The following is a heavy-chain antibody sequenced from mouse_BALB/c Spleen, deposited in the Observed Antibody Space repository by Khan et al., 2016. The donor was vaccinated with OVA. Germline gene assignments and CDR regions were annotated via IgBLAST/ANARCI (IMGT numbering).Heavy chain of an antibody. CDR3: VRRTSVYTMDY. CDR2: INPNSGYT. D-gene: IGHD1-1*01. V-gene: IGHV1-4*01. J-gene: IGHJ4*01. CDR1: GYTFTSNT. Sequence: QVQLQQPGAELARPGASVKMSCKASGYTFTSNTMHWVKQRPGQGLEWIGYINPNSGYTNYNQNFKDKATLTADKSSSTAYMQLSSLTSEDSAVYYCVRRTSVYTMDYWGQGTSVTVSS.